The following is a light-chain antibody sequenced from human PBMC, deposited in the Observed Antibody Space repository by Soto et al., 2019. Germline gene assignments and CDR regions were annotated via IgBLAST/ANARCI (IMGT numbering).Light chain of an antibody. CDR3: QQYHRYST. V-gene: IGKV1-5*01. Sequence: DIQMTQAPSTLSASVGDTITITCRASQSINAWLAWYQQKPGKAPKLLIYDVSTLDSGVPSRFSGSASGTESTLTISSLESDDFATYYCQQYHRYSTFGQGTKVDIK. CDR1: QSINAW. J-gene: IGKJ1*01. CDR2: DVS.